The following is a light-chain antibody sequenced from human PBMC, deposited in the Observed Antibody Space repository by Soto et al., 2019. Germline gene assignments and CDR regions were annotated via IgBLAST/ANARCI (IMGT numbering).Light chain of an antibody. Sequence: QSVLTQPASVSGTLGQSITISCTGTSSDVGGYNYVSWYQQHPDKAPKLIISEVSDRPPGVSHRFSGSKTGNTASLTISGLLAEDEADYYCSSYAVNRTYVFGSGTKVTVL. J-gene: IGLJ1*01. CDR1: SSDVGGYNY. CDR3: SSYAVNRTYV. V-gene: IGLV2-14*01. CDR2: EVS.